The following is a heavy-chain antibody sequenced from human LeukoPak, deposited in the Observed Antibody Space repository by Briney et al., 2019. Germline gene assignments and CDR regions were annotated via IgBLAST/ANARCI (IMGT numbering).Heavy chain of an antibody. CDR2: IIPIFGTA. D-gene: IGHD1-26*01. J-gene: IGHJ5*02. CDR3: ARGVFPSGSYYTARFDP. V-gene: IGHV1-69*05. CDR1: GGTFSSYA. Sequence: ASVKVSCKASGGTFSSYAISWVRQAPGQGLEWMGGIIPIFGTANYAQKFQGRVTITTDESTSTAYMELSSLRSEDTAVYYCARGVFPSGSYYTARFDPWGQGTLVTVSS.